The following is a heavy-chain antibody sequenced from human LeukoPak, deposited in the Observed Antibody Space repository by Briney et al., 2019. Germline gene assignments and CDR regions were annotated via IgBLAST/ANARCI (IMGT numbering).Heavy chain of an antibody. D-gene: IGHD5-24*01. CDR2: MYSGGST. CDR3: ARTPTRWLPHLNYFDY. J-gene: IGHJ4*02. V-gene: IGHV3-53*01. Sequence: SGGSLRLSCAASGFTVSSNCMSWVRQAPGKGLEWVSVMYSGGSTSCEDSVKGRFTISRDNSKNTLYLQMNSLRAEDTAVYYCARTPTRWLPHLNYFDYWGQGTLVTVPS. CDR1: GFTVSSNC.